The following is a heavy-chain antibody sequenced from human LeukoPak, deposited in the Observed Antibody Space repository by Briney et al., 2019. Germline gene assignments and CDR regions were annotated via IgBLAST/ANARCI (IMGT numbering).Heavy chain of an antibody. CDR2: ISSTSSTI. Sequence: GGSLRLSCAASGFTFSSYSINWVRQAPGKGLEWVSYISSTSSTIHYADSVKGRYTISRDNAKNSLYLQMNSLRADDTAVYYCARVSYDSIDYWGQGTLVTVSS. V-gene: IGHV3-48*01. CDR1: GFTFSSYS. D-gene: IGHD3-22*01. J-gene: IGHJ4*02. CDR3: ARVSYDSIDY.